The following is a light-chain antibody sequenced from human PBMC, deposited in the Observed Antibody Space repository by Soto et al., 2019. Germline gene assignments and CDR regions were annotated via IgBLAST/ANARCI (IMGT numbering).Light chain of an antibody. CDR3: QHYNNWPLT. CDR2: FSS. Sequence: VVMTQSPATLSVSPGDKATLSCRASQTVSNNLAWYQQKPGQAPRLLIYFSSTRATGIPARFSGSGSGTEFPLTISSLEFEDFAVYYCQHYNNWPLTFGGGTKVETK. J-gene: IGKJ4*02. CDR1: QTVSNN. V-gene: IGKV3-15*01.